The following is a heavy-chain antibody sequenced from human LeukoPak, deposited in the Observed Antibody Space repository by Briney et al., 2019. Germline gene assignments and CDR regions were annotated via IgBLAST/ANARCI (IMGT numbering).Heavy chain of an antibody. CDR1: GGSVSSGSYY. J-gene: IGHJ5*02. CDR3: ARGPRGDYYDSSGYYYRAKRGWFDP. V-gene: IGHV4-61*01. CDR2: IYYSGST. D-gene: IGHD3-22*01. Sequence: SETLSLTCTVSGGSVSSGSYYWSWIRQPPGKGLEWIEYIYYSGSTNYNPSLKSRVTISVDTSKNQFSLKLSSVTAADTAVYYCARGPRGDYYDSSGYYYRAKRGWFDPWGQGTLVTVSS.